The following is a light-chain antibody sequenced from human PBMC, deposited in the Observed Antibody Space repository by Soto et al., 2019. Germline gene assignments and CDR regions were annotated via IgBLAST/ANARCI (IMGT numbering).Light chain of an antibody. V-gene: IGLV2-14*01. CDR2: EVS. CDR3: GSYANTNTPDV. CDR1: SSDVGDYDY. J-gene: IGLJ1*01. Sequence: QSALTQPASVSGSPGQSITISCTGTSSDVGDYDYVSWYQQHPGKAPKLIIFEVSKRPSGISIRFSGSKSGNTASLTISGLQAEDEADYYCGSYANTNTPDVFGPGTKLTVL.